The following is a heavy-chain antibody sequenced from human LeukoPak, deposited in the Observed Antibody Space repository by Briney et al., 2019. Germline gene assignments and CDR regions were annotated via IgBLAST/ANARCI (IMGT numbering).Heavy chain of an antibody. J-gene: IGHJ4*02. Sequence: PGGSLRLSCVASGFSFSSYVMNRVRQAPGTGLEWVSAISGNSGSTYYADSVKGRFTISRDNSKNTLSLQMNSLRAEDTAVYYCAKGIELWLTYFDHWGQGTLVTASS. D-gene: IGHD5-18*01. V-gene: IGHV3-23*01. CDR1: GFSFSSYV. CDR2: ISGNSGST. CDR3: AKGIELWLTYFDH.